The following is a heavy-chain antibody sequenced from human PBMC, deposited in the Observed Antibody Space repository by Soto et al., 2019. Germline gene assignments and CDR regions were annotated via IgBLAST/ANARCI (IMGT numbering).Heavy chain of an antibody. Sequence: PGGSLRLSCAASGFTSSSYGMHWVRQAPGKGLEWVAVIWYDGSNKYYAESVKGRFTISRDNSKNTLYLQMNSLRAEDTAVYYCARDFDSSGGNYYFYYGMDVWGQGTTVTVSS. CDR3: ARDFDSSGGNYYFYYGMDV. CDR1: GFTSSSYG. D-gene: IGHD3-22*01. J-gene: IGHJ6*02. CDR2: IWYDGSNK. V-gene: IGHV3-33*01.